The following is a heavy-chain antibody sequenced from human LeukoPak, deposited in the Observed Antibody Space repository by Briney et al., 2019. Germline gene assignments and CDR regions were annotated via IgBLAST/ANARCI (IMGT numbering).Heavy chain of an antibody. J-gene: IGHJ4*02. Sequence: HGESLKISCKGSGYSFTSYWIGWVRQMPGKGLEWMGIIYPGDSDTRYSPSFQGQVTISADKSISTAYLQWSSLRASDTAIYYCARVGVRGVNGRAYFDYWGQGTLVTVSS. V-gene: IGHV5-51*01. CDR3: ARVGVRGVNGRAYFDY. D-gene: IGHD3-10*01. CDR2: IYPGDSDT. CDR1: GYSFTSYW.